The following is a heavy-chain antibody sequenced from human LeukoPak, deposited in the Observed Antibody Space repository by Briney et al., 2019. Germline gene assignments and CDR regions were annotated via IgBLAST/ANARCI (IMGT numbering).Heavy chain of an antibody. J-gene: IGHJ4*02. CDR2: IYTSGST. CDR3: ARGSYDSSGYRNDY. D-gene: IGHD3-22*01. CDR1: GGSISSGSYY. V-gene: IGHV4-61*02. Sequence: PSETLSLTCTVSGGSISSGSYYWSWIRQPAEKGLEWIGRIYTSGSTNYNPSLKSRVTISVDTSKNQFSLKLSSVTAADTAVYYCARGSYDSSGYRNDYWGQGTLVTVSS.